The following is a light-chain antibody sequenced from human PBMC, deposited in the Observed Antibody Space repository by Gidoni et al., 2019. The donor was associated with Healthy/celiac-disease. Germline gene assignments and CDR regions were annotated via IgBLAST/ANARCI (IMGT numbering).Light chain of an antibody. J-gene: IGLJ1*01. Sequence: QSALPQPASVSGSPGQSITISCTGTSSDVGGYNYVSWYQQHPGKAPKLMIYDVSNRPSGVSNRFSGSISGLQAEDEADYYCSSYTSSSTLGVFGTGTKVTVL. V-gene: IGLV2-14*01. CDR2: DVS. CDR3: SSYTSSSTLGV. CDR1: SSDVGGYNY.